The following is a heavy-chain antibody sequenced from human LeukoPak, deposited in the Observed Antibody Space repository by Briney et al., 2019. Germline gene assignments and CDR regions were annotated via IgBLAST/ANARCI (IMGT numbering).Heavy chain of an antibody. CDR1: GGTFSSYA. D-gene: IGHD6-6*01. J-gene: IGHJ4*02. CDR2: IIPIFGTA. Sequence: GASVKVSCKASGGTFSSYAISWVRQAPGQGLEWMGGIIPIFGTANYAQKFQGRVTITADESTSTAYMELSSLRSEDTAVYYCARDMGPEYSSSSSAFDYWGQGTLVTVSS. CDR3: ARDMGPEYSSSSSAFDY. V-gene: IGHV1-69*13.